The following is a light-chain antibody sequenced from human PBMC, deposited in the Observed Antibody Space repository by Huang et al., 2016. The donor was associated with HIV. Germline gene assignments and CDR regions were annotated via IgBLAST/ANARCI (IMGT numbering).Light chain of an antibody. Sequence: AIQMTQSPSSLSAFVGDRVTITCRASQGIRNDLGWYQQRPGKAPKLLIYAASSLQSGVPSRFSGIGSGTNFTLTISSLQAEDFGTYYCLQDNNYPCTFGQGTKVEIK. CDR3: LQDNNYPCT. V-gene: IGKV1-6*01. CDR1: QGIRND. CDR2: AAS. J-gene: IGKJ1*01.